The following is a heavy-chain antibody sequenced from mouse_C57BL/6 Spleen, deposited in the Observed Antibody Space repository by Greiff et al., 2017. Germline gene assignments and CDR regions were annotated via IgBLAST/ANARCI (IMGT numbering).Heavy chain of an antibody. CDR2: IDPSDSET. V-gene: IGHV1-52*01. CDR1: GYTFTSYW. J-gene: IGHJ4*01. Sequence: QVQLQQPGAELVRPGSSVKLSCKASGYTFTSYWMHWVKQRPIQGLEWIGDIDPSDSETHYNEKFKDKATMTVDKSSSTAYMQLSSLTSEDSAVYYCATTTVVATKYAMDYWGQGASVTVSS. D-gene: IGHD1-1*01. CDR3: ATTTVVATKYAMDY.